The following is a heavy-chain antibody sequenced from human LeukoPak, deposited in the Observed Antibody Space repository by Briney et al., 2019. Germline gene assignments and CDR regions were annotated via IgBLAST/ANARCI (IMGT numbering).Heavy chain of an antibody. V-gene: IGHV4-59*01. CDR2: IYYSGST. J-gene: IGHJ3*02. CDR1: GGSISSYY. CDR3: ARDSGYDAFDI. D-gene: IGHD5-12*01. Sequence: PSETLSLTCTVSGGSISSYYWSWIRQPPGKGLEWIGYIYYSGSTNYNPSLKSRVTISVDTSKNQFSLKLSSVTAADTAVYYCARDSGYDAFDIWGQGTMVTASS.